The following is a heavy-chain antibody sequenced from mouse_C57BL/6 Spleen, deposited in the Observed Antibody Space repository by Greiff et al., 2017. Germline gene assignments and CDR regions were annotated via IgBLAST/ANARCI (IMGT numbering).Heavy chain of an antibody. D-gene: IGHD3-3*01. J-gene: IGHJ4*01. CDR3: SRWRRDASMDY. CDR1: GYTFTSYW. CDR2: IHPNSGST. V-gene: IGHV1-64*01. Sequence: QVQLKQPGAELVKPGASVKLSCKASGYTFTSYWMHWVKQRPGQGLEWIGMIHPNSGSTKYNEKFKSKATLKVDKSSSTAYMQISSLPSEDSAVYYGSRWRRDASMDYWGQGTSVTVSS.